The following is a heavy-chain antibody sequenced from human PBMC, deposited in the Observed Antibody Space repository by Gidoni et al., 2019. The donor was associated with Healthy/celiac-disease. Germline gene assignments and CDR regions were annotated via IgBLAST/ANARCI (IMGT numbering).Heavy chain of an antibody. D-gene: IGHD6-19*01. V-gene: IGHV3-33*01. CDR1: GFTFSSYG. CDR2: IWYDGSNK. Sequence: QVQLVESGGGVVQPGRSLRLSCAASGFTFSSYGMHWVRQAPGKGLEWVAVIWYDGSNKYYADSVKGRFTISRDNSKNTLYLQMNSLRAEDTAVYYCARDQDSRGWWSHENFDYWGQGTLVTVSS. J-gene: IGHJ4*02. CDR3: ARDQDSRGWWSHENFDY.